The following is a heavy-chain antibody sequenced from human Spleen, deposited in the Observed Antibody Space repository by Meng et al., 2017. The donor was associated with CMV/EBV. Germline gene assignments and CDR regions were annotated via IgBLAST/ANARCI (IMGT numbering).Heavy chain of an antibody. CDR2: IHYSGST. D-gene: IGHD3-10*01. V-gene: IGHV4-61*01. CDR3: ATRLGYPREFGY. Sequence: GSLRLSCTVSGGSVSSDSYYWSWIRQPPGKGLESIGFIHYSGSTNYNPSLMSRVTISLDTSKNQFSLKLSSVTAADTAVYYCATRLGYPREFGYWGQGTLVTVSS. CDR1: GGSVSSDSYY. J-gene: IGHJ4*02.